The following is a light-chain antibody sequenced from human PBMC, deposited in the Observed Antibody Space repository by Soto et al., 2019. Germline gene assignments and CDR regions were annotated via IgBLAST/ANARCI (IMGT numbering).Light chain of an antibody. J-gene: IGKJ2*01. V-gene: IGKV3-20*01. CDR1: QAFTSNY. CDR2: GAS. Sequence: EIVLTQSPGTLSLSPGERAILSCRSSQAFTSNYLAWYQQRPGQAPRLLIFGASSRANGIPDRFSGSGSGTDFTLIISGLEPEDSAVYYCQQYGSSPYTFGQGTKVEIK. CDR3: QQYGSSPYT.